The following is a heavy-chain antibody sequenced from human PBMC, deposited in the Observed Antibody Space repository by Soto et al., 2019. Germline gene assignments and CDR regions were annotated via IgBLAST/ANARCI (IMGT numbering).Heavy chain of an antibody. CDR1: GDTFTFYS. Sequence: QVQLVQSGAEVKRPGSSVKVSCKASGDTFTFYSINWVRQAPGLGLEWMGRVNPILRMSNYAQRFQGRVTMLADKSTSTAYMELSSLRSEDTAIYYCASSYGSGYRAFDFWGQGALVTVSS. CDR2: VNPILRMS. J-gene: IGHJ4*02. CDR3: ASSYGSGYRAFDF. V-gene: IGHV1-69*02. D-gene: IGHD3-10*01.